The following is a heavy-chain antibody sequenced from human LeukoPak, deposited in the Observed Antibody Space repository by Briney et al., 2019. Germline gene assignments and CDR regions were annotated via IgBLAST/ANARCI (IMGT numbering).Heavy chain of an antibody. D-gene: IGHD6-13*01. CDR3: ATRQAGS. J-gene: IGHJ5*02. Sequence: GGSLRLSCAASGFTFSSYAMHWVRQAPGKGLEWVAVISYDGSNKYYADSVKGRFTISRDNSKNTLYLHMNSLRAEDTAVYYCATRQAGSWGQGTLVTVSS. CDR2: ISYDGSNK. V-gene: IGHV3-30*01. CDR1: GFTFSSYA.